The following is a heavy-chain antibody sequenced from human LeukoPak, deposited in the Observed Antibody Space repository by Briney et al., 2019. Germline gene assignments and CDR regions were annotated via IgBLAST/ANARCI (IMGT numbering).Heavy chain of an antibody. CDR3: ARVGTGSWYFDL. Sequence: PGGSLRLSCAASGFTVSSNYMSWVRQAPGKGLVWVSRISYADSVQGRFTISRDNAKNTVYLQMNSLRAEDTAVYYCARVGTGSWYFDLWGRGTLVTFSS. J-gene: IGHJ2*01. CDR2: I. V-gene: IGHV3-74*01. CDR1: GFTVSSNY. D-gene: IGHD3-10*01.